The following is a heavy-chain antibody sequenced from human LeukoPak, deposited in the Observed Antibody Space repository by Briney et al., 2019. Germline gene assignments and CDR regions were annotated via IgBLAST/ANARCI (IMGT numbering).Heavy chain of an antibody. D-gene: IGHD4-17*01. CDR2: ISSDGSII. Sequence: GGSLRLSCAASGFSFSSYWMHWVRQAPGKGLVWVSRISSDGSIINYADSVKGRFTISRDNAKNAVYLQMNSLRVEDTAVYYCARGALYQYYLDYWGWGRGTLVTVSS. J-gene: IGHJ4*02. CDR1: GFSFSSYW. V-gene: IGHV3-74*01. CDR3: ARGALYQYYLDYWG.